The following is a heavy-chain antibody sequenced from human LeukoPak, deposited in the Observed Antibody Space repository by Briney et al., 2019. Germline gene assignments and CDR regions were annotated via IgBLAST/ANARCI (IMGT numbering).Heavy chain of an antibody. Sequence: GGSLRLSCAASGFTFSSYWMNWVRHAPGKGLVWVSRINSDGSNTKYADSVKGRFTISRDNAKNTLYLQMNSLRGEDTAVYYCAREGMALVNFDYWGQATLVTVYS. CDR2: INSDGSNT. J-gene: IGHJ4*02. V-gene: IGHV3-74*01. CDR3: AREGMALVNFDY. D-gene: IGHD6-13*01. CDR1: GFTFSSYW.